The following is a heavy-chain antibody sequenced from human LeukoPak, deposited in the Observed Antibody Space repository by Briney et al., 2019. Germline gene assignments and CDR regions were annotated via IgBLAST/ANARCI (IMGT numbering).Heavy chain of an antibody. J-gene: IGHJ4*02. CDR1: GFTFSSYE. D-gene: IGHD3-22*01. CDR2: ISSSGTTT. CDR3: ARSPPATYYYDSSGYQFDY. V-gene: IGHV3-48*03. Sequence: PGGSLRLSCAASGFTFSSYEMNWVRQAPGKGLEWVSYISSSGTTTYYAASVKGRFTISRDNAKNSLYLQMNSLRAEDTAVYYCARSPPATYYYDSSGYQFDYWGQGTLVTVSS.